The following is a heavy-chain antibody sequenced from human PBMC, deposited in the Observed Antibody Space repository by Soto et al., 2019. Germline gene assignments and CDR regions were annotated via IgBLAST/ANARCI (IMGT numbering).Heavy chain of an antibody. CDR2: IHYSGTT. V-gene: IGHV4-39*01. D-gene: IGHD1-1*01. J-gene: IGHJ4*02. CDR1: GGSISSSSYY. CDR3: ARHGGLALAGTFYFDY. Sequence: QLQLQESGPGLVKPSETLSLTCTVSGGSISSSSYYWGWIRQPPGKGLEWIGSIHYSGTTYHNPSLKSRVTISVDTSKNQSSLRLSSVTAADTAVYYCARHGGLALAGTFYFDYWGQGTLVTVSS.